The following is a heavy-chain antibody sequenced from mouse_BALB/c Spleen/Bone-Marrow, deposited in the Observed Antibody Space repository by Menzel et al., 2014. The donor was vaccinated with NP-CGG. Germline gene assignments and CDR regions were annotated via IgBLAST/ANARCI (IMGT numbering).Heavy chain of an antibody. CDR3: ASYGSSYYAMDY. Sequence: QVHVKQSGPELARPGVSVKISCKGSGYTFTDYAMHWVKQSHAKSLEWIGVISTYSGNTNYNQKFKGKATMTVDKSSSTAYMELARLTSEDSAIYYRASYGSSYYAMDYWGQGTSVTVSS. V-gene: IGHV1-67*01. CDR1: GYTFTDYA. CDR2: ISTYSGNT. D-gene: IGHD1-1*01. J-gene: IGHJ4*01.